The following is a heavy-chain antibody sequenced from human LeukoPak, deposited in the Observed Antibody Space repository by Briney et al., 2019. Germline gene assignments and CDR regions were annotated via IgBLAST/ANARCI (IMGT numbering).Heavy chain of an antibody. CDR1: GFTVSSNY. CDR2: IYSGDNT. D-gene: IGHD3-16*01. V-gene: IGHV3-66*02. Sequence: GGSLRLSCAASGFTVSSNYVSWVRQAPGKGLEWVSVIYSGDNTYYEDSVKGRFTISREKSKNTLYLEMKSLRSEYTAVYYCARTPGGYDSAWGSPVRYFDYWAREPWSPSPQ. CDR3: ARTPGGYDSAWGSPVRYFDY. J-gene: IGHJ4*02.